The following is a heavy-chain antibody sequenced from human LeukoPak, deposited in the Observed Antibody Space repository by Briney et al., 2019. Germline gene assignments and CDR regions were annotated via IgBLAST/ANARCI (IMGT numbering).Heavy chain of an antibody. Sequence: VSAISGSGGSTYYADSVKGRFTISRDNSKNTLYLQMNSLRAEDTAVYYCAKVATRYFDYWGQGTLVTVSS. CDR2: ISGSGGST. V-gene: IGHV3-23*01. CDR3: AKVATRYFDY. J-gene: IGHJ4*02.